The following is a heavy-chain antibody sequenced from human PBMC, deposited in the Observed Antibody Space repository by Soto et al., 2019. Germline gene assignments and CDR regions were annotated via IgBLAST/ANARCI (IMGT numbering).Heavy chain of an antibody. CDR3: AKXARITIFGVVITPYFDY. D-gene: IGHD3-3*01. CDR1: GFTFSSYA. Sequence: PGGSLRLSCSASGFTFSSYAMSWVRQAPGKGLEWVSAISGSGGSTYYADSVKGRFTISRDNSKNTLYLQMNSLRAEDTAVYYCAKXARITIFGVVITPYFDYWGQGTLVTVSS. J-gene: IGHJ4*02. CDR2: ISGSGGST. V-gene: IGHV3-23*01.